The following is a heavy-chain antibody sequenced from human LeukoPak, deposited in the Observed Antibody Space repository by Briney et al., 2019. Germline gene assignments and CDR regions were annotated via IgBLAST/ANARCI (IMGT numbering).Heavy chain of an antibody. V-gene: IGHV3-74*01. CDR1: GFTFSVFW. CDR2: INGDGSST. Sequence: GGSLRLSCAASGFTFSVFWMHWVRQGPGKDLVWVSRINGDGSSTNYADSVKGRFTISRDNARNTLYLQMNSLRAEDTAVYYCARDQGGYDEFFDYWGQGTLVTVSS. D-gene: IGHD5-12*01. J-gene: IGHJ4*02. CDR3: ARDQGGYDEFFDY.